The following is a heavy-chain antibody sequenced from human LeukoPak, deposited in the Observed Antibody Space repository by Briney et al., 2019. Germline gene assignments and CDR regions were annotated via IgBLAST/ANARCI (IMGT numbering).Heavy chain of an antibody. J-gene: IGHJ4*02. Sequence: SETLSLTCTVSGGSISSYYWSWIRQPPGKGLEWIGYIYYSGSTNYNPSLKSRVTISVDTSKNQISLKLSSVTAADTAVYYCARDLGGDYDYWGQGTLVTVSS. V-gene: IGHV4-59*01. D-gene: IGHD4-17*01. CDR1: GGSISSYY. CDR3: ARDLGGDYDY. CDR2: IYYSGST.